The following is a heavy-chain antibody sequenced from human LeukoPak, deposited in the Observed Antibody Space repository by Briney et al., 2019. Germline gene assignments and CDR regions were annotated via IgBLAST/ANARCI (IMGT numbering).Heavy chain of an antibody. CDR2: FDPEDGET. D-gene: IGHD4-11*01. CDR3: ATGEVFGTVTDLNIDY. V-gene: IGHV1-24*01. CDR1: RYTLTELS. Sequence: ASVKVSCKVSRYTLTELSMHWVRQAPGKGLEWMGGFDPEDGETIYAQKFQGRVTMTEDTSTDTAYMELSSLRSEDTAVYYCATGEVFGTVTDLNIDYWGQGTLVTVSS. J-gene: IGHJ4*02.